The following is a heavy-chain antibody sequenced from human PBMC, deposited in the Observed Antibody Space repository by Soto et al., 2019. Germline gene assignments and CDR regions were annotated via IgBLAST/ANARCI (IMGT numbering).Heavy chain of an antibody. J-gene: IGHJ3*01. CDR1: GFTFSYYW. CDR3: ERGDRGAFDR. V-gene: IGHV3-74*01. Sequence: EVQLVESGGGLVQPGESLRLSCAASGFTFSYYWMHWVRQAPGKGLVWVSRIHSDGSSTTYADSVKGRFTISRDNARNPLHLQMNSLRAEDTAVYYCERGDRGAFDRWGQGTVLTVSS. CDR2: IHSDGSST. D-gene: IGHD1-26*01.